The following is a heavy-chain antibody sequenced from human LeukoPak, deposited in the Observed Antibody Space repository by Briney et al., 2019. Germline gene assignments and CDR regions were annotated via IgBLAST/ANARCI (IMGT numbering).Heavy chain of an antibody. D-gene: IGHD1-20*01. CDR2: SRSKPYGGTP. V-gene: IGHV3-49*03. Sequence: PGGSLRLSCTASGITFRDYTMSWFRQAPGKGLEWVGFSRSKPYGGTPEYAASVKGRFSISRDDSKSIAYLQMNSLETEDTAVYYCTGAPNWRDVGAFDFWGQGTMVTVSS. CDR3: TGAPNWRDVGAFDF. CDR1: GITFRDYT. J-gene: IGHJ3*01.